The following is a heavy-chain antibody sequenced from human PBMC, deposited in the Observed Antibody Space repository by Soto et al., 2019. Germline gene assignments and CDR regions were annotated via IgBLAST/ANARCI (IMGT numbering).Heavy chain of an antibody. D-gene: IGHD2-8*01. CDR3: ARGTHPYFNDY. CDR2: MNPNNNNT. Sequence: ASVKVSCKASGYTFTSYDINWVRQATGQGLEWMGWMNPNNNNTGYAQKFQGRVTMTRNTSISTAYMELSSLGSEDTAVYYCARGTHPYFNDYWGQGNLVTVSS. J-gene: IGHJ4*02. V-gene: IGHV1-8*01. CDR1: GYTFTSYD.